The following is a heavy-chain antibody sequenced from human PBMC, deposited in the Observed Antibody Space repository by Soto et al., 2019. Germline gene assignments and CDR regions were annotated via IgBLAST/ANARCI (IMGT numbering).Heavy chain of an antibody. V-gene: IGHV5-51*01. CDR1: GYSFTSYW. J-gene: IGHJ5*02. Sequence: GESLKISFKGSGYSFTSYWIGWVRQVPGKGLEWMGIIYPGDSDTRYSPSFQGQVTISADKSISTAYLQWSSLKASDTAMYYCARPIAAVDNWFDPWGQGTLVTVSS. CDR3: ARPIAAVDNWFDP. CDR2: IYPGDSDT. D-gene: IGHD6-13*01.